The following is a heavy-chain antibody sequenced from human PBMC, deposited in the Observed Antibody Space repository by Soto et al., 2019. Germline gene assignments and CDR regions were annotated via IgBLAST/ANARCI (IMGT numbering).Heavy chain of an antibody. J-gene: IGHJ6*02. D-gene: IGHD3-10*01. CDR1: GYSFTTYG. CDR3: AREGSAPYYYYGMAV. V-gene: IGHV1-18*01. CDR2: ISGYNGNT. Sequence: QVQLVQSRGEVKKPGASVKVSCKTSGYSFTTYGISWVRQAPGQGLEWMGWISGYNGNTNYAQKLQGRVTMTTDTSTSTAYMELRSLRSDDTAVYYCAREGSAPYYYYGMAVWGQGSTVTVSS.